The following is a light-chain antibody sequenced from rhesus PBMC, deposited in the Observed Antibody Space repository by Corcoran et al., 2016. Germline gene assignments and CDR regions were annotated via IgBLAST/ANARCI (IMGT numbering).Light chain of an antibody. CDR2: MAS. CDR1: QGISSW. V-gene: IGKV1-21*01. J-gene: IGKJ4*01. Sequence: DIQMTQSPSSLSASIGDRVTITCRASQGISSWLAWYQQKPGKAPNLLIHMASSLQSGVPSRCSGSRSGTDFTLTIRSLQPEDFATYYCQQYNSAPLTFGGGTKVEIK. CDR3: QQYNSAPLT.